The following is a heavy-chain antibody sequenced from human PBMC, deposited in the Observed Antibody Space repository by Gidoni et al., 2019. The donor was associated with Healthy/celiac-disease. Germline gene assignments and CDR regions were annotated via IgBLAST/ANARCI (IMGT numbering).Heavy chain of an antibody. J-gene: IGHJ5*02. V-gene: IGHV4-31*01. CDR1: GGSISSGGYC. Sequence: QVQLQESGPGLVKPSQTLSLACTVSGGSISSGGYCWSWIRQHPGKGLEWIGYIYYSGSTYYNPSLKSLVTISVDTSKNQFSLKLSSVTAADTAVYYCARGHYYDSSGYFSAWFDPWGQGTLVTVSS. CDR3: ARGHYYDSSGYFSAWFDP. CDR2: IYYSGST. D-gene: IGHD3-22*01.